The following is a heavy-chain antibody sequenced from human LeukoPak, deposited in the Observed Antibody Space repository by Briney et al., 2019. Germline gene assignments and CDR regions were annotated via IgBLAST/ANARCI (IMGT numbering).Heavy chain of an antibody. Sequence: GGSLRLSCAASGFTFSSYGMHWVRQAPGKGLEWVAVIWYDGSNKYYADSVKGRFTISRDNSKNTLYPQMNSLRAEDTAVYYCARDPSITIFGVAYNNNWFDPWGQGTLVTVSS. D-gene: IGHD3-3*01. CDR3: ARDPSITIFGVAYNNNWFDP. J-gene: IGHJ5*02. CDR1: GFTFSSYG. CDR2: IWYDGSNK. V-gene: IGHV3-33*01.